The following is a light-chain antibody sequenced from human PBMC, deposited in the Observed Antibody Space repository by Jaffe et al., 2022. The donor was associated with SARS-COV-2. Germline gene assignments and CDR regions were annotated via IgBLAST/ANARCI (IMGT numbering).Light chain of an antibody. J-gene: IGKJ4*01. CDR3: MQALQTPPA. CDR1: QSLLHNNGNNY. CDR2: LGS. Sequence: IVMTQSPLSLPVTPGEPASISCRSSQSLLHNNGNNYLDWYLQKPGQSPQLLVYLGSNRASGVPDRFSGGGSGTDFTLKISRVEAEDVGVYYCMQALQTPPAFGGGTKVEIK. V-gene: IGKV2-28*01.